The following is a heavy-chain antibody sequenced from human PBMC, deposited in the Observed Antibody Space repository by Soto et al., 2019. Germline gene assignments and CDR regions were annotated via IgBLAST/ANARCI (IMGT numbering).Heavy chain of an antibody. CDR1: GGSISSGGYS. J-gene: IGHJ4*02. D-gene: IGHD3-22*01. CDR2: IYHSGST. V-gene: IGHV4-30-2*01. Sequence: SETLSLTCAVSGGSISSGGYSWSWIRQPPGKGLEWIGYIYHSGSTYYSPSLKSRVTISVDRSKNQFSLKLSSVTAADTAVYYCARGLADYYDSSGYPPPFDYWGQGTLVTVSS. CDR3: ARGLADYYDSSGYPPPFDY.